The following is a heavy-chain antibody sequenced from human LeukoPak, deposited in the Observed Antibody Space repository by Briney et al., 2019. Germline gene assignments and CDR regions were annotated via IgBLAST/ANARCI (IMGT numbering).Heavy chain of an antibody. CDR1: GFAFSNYW. Sequence: GGSLRLSCAASGFAFSNYWMTWVRQAPGKGLEWVANIKQDGSEKYYVGSVKGRFPISRDNAKNSLFLQMNSLRAEDTAVYYCARDVDVANAYWGKGTLVTVSS. CDR3: ARDVDVANAY. CDR2: IKQDGSEK. V-gene: IGHV3-7*01. J-gene: IGHJ4*02. D-gene: IGHD2-21*01.